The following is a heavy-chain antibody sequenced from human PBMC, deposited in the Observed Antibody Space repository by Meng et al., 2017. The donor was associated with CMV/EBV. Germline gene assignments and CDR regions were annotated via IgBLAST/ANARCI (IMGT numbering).Heavy chain of an antibody. Sequence: CAASGFTFSDYSMNWVRQAPGKGLEWVSSISSSSTYIYYADSVKGRFTISRDNAKDSLSLQMSSLRAEDTAMYYCARTNGYLPSYFGYWGQGTLVTVSS. CDR3: ARTNGYLPSYFGY. CDR1: GFTFSDYS. CDR2: ISSSSTYI. V-gene: IGHV3-21*01. J-gene: IGHJ4*02. D-gene: IGHD5-24*01.